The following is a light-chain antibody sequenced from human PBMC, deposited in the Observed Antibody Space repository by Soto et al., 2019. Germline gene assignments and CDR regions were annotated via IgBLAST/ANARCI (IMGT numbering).Light chain of an antibody. CDR3: CSYAGRYTYV. CDR2: DVS. Sequence: QSVLTQPRSVSGSPGQSATISCTGTSSDVGAYKFVSWYQQHPGKAPKFMIYDVSKRPSGVPDRFSGSKSGNTASLTISGLQAEDEADYYCCSYAGRYTYVFGSGTKVTVL. J-gene: IGLJ1*01. V-gene: IGLV2-11*01. CDR1: SSDVGAYKF.